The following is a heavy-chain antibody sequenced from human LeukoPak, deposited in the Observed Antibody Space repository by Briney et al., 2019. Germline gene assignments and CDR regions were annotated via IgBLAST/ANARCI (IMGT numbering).Heavy chain of an antibody. V-gene: IGHV4-39*01. D-gene: IGHD6-19*01. CDR3: ARTIGYSSGPRSWFDP. CDR1: GGSISSSSYY. CDR2: IYYSGST. J-gene: IGHJ5*02. Sequence: TSETLSLTCTVSGGSISSSSYYWGWIRQPPGKGLEWIGSIYYSGSTYYNPSLKSRVTISVDTSKNQFSLKLSSVTAADTAVYYCARTIGYSSGPRSWFDPWGQGTLVTVSS.